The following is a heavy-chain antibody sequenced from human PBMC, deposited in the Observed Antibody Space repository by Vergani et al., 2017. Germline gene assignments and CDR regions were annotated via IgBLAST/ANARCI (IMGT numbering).Heavy chain of an antibody. CDR3: TTDPRITVVRGVIRTLDY. CDR1: GFTFSSYS. D-gene: IGHD3-10*01. V-gene: IGHV3-21*01. J-gene: IGHJ4*02. CDR2: ISSSSSYI. Sequence: EVQLVESGGGLVKPGGSLRLSCAASGFTFSSYSMNWVRQAPGKGLEWVSSISSSSSYIYYAESVKGRFTISRDNAKNSLYLQMNSLRAEDTAVYYCTTDPRITVVRGVIRTLDYWGQGTLVTVSS.